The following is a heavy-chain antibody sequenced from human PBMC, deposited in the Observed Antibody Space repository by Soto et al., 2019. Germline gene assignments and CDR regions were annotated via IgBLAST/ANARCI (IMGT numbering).Heavy chain of an antibody. Sequence: QVQLVQSGAEVKKPGASVKVSCQASGYTFTDYYLHWVRQAPGQGLEWMGWISPNTGGTKYAENFQGRVTLTRDTSINTAYMELRSLTSDDTAVYYCVRDPGIETVIDWYFNLWGRGTLVTVSS. J-gene: IGHJ2*01. CDR1: GYTFTDYY. CDR3: VRDPGIETVIDWYFNL. V-gene: IGHV1-2*02. D-gene: IGHD4-4*01. CDR2: ISPNTGGT.